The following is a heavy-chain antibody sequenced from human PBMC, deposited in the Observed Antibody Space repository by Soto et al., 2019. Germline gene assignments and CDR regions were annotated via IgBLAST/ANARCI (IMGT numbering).Heavy chain of an antibody. CDR1: GYTFTGNY. V-gene: IGHV1-2*02. Sequence: QVQLVQSGAEVRESGASVKVSCEASGYTFTGNYLHWVRQAPGQGLEWMGWIAPNSGGIHYAQKFQGRVTMTRDTSISTAYMELSRLRSDDTATYFCARDTSYALDLWGQGTLVTVSS. J-gene: IGHJ3*01. CDR3: ARDTSYALDL. CDR2: IAPNSGGI.